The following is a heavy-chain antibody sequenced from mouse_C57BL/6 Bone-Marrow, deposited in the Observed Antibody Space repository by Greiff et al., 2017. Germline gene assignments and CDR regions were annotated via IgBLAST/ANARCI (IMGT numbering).Heavy chain of an antibody. J-gene: IGHJ3*01. D-gene: IGHD1-1*01. V-gene: IGHV5-4*01. CDR2: ISDGGSYT. Sequence: EVQGVESGGGLVKPGGSLKLSCAASGFTFSSYAMSWVRQTPEKRLEWVATISDGGSYTYYPDNVNGRFPISRDNAKNNLYLQMSHLKSEDTAMYYCARDRDYYGSSLFAYWGQGTLVTVSA. CDR1: GFTFSSYA. CDR3: ARDRDYYGSSLFAY.